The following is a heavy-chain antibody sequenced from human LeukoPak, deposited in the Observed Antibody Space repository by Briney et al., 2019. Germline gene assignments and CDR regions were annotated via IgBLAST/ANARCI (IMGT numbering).Heavy chain of an antibody. D-gene: IGHD3-10*01. CDR1: GFTFSSYG. Sequence: PGGSLRLSCAASGFTFSSYGMHWVRQAPGKGLEWVAVIWYDGSNKYYADSVKGRFTISRDNSKNTLYLQMNSLRAEDTAVYYCARDLAIGFGEFSYYYYGMDVWGQGTTVTVSS. V-gene: IGHV3-33*01. J-gene: IGHJ6*02. CDR2: IWYDGSNK. CDR3: ARDLAIGFGEFSYYYYGMDV.